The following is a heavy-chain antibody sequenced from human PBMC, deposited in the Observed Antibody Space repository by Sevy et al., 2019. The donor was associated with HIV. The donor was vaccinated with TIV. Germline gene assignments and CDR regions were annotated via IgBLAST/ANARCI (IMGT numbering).Heavy chain of an antibody. Sequence: SETLSLTCTVSGGAISSSSYYWCWIRQPPGKGLEWIAIIYYGGSTYYNPSLKGRVSIFIDTSKNQFYLKLSPVTAADTALYYCARLSLSRGVTTGSYYFDYWGQGTLVTVSS. J-gene: IGHJ4*02. CDR2: IYYGGST. CDR3: ARLSLSRGVTTGSYYFDY. D-gene: IGHD1-1*01. V-gene: IGHV4-39*01. CDR1: GGAISSSSYY.